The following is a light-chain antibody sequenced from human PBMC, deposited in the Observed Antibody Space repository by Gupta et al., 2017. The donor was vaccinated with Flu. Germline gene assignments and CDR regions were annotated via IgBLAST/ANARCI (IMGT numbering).Light chain of an antibody. J-gene: IGLJ2*01. Sequence: QSVLTQPPSVSGAPGQGVTISCVGSSSNTGAGYDVHWDRHIPGTAPKLLIYGNNNRPSGVPDRFSGSKSGTSASLAISGLQAEDEADYYCQSYDSSLSGSLFGGGTKLTVL. CDR3: QSYDSSLSGSL. CDR1: SSNTGAGYD. V-gene: IGLV1-40*01. CDR2: GNN.